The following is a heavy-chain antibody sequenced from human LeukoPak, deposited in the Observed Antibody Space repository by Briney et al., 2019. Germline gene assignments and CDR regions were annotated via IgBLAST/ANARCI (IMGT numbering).Heavy chain of an antibody. CDR1: GGTFSSYA. Sequence: SVKVSCKASGGTFSSYAISWVRQAPGQGLEWMGGIIPIFGTANYAQKFQGRVTITADEPTSTAYMELSSLRSEDTAVYYCARETTYYYGSGSYYHFDYWGQGTLVTVSS. CDR3: ARETTYYYGSGSYYHFDY. D-gene: IGHD3-10*01. V-gene: IGHV1-69*13. CDR2: IIPIFGTA. J-gene: IGHJ4*02.